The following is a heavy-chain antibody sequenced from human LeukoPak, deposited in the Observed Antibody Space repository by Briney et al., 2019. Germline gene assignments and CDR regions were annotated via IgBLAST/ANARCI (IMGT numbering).Heavy chain of an antibody. CDR1: GGTFSSYA. V-gene: IGHV1-69*01. D-gene: IGHD4-17*01. J-gene: IGHJ4*02. CDR2: IIALFGTA. CDR3: ARATMTTVTVYFDY. Sequence: SVKVSCKASGGTFSSYAISWVRQAPGQGLEWMGGIIALFGTANYAQKFQGRLTITADESTSTAYMELSSLRSEDTAVYYCARATMTTVTVYFDYWGQGTLVTVSS.